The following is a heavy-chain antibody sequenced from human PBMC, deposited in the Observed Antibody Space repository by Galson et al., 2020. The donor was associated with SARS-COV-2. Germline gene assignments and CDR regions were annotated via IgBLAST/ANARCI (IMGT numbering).Heavy chain of an antibody. V-gene: IGHV1-69*01. CDR3: ARDYWVRGVASYYYYYGMDV. Sequence: KISCKASGGTFSSYAISWVRQAPGQGLEWMGGIIPIFGTAHYAQKFQGRVTITADESTSTAYMELSSLRSEDTAVYYCARDYWVRGVASYYYYYGMDVWGQGTTVTVSS. CDR2: IIPIFGTA. CDR1: GGTFSSYA. J-gene: IGHJ6*02. D-gene: IGHD3-10*01.